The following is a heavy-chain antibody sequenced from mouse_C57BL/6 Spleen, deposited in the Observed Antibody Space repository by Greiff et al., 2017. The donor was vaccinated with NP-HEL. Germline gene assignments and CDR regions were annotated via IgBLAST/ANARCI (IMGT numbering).Heavy chain of an antibody. CDR1: GYTFTDYY. CDR3: ARRGDYDEGDYAMDY. D-gene: IGHD2-4*01. CDR2: IYPGSGNT. V-gene: IGHV1-76*01. Sequence: QVQLKQSGAELVRPGASVKLSCKASGYTFTDYYINWVKQRPGQGLEWIARIYPGSGNTYYNEKFKGKATLTADKSSSTAYMQLSSLTSEDSAVYFCARRGDYDEGDYAMDYWGQGTSVTVSS. J-gene: IGHJ4*01.